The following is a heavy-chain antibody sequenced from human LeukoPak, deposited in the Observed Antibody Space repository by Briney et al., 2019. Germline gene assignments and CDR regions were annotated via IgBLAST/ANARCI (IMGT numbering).Heavy chain of an antibody. CDR3: ARATGSGSPRGVSYYYYGMDV. J-gene: IGHJ6*02. CDR1: EHTFSNYD. Sequence: GASVKVSCKASEHTFSNYDINWVRRAAGQGLEWVGWMNPNSGNTGYAQKFQGRVTMTRNTSIRTAYMELSSLTSEDTAVYYCARATGSGSPRGVSYYYYGMDVWGQGTTVTVSS. V-gene: IGHV1-8*01. CDR2: MNPNSGNT. D-gene: IGHD3-10*01.